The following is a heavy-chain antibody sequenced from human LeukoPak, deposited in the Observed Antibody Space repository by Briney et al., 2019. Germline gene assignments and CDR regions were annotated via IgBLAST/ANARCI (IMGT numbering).Heavy chain of an antibody. V-gene: IGHV3-21*01. CDR1: GFTFSSYS. CDR3: ARDRGYGEDA. CDR2: ISSSSSYM. D-gene: IGHD4-17*01. J-gene: IGHJ5*02. Sequence: GGSLRLSCAASGFTFSSYSMNWVRQAPGKGLEWVSSISSSSSYMYYADSVKGRFTISRDNAKNSLYLQMNSLRAEDTAVYYCARDRGYGEDAWGQGTLVTVSS.